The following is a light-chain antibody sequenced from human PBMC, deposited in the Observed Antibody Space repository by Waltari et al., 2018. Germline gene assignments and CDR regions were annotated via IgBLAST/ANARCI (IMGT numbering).Light chain of an antibody. V-gene: IGLV2-14*01. CDR3: SSYTSSSTWV. CDR1: SSDIAGYNY. Sequence: QSALTQPASVSGSPGQSITISCTGTSSDIAGYNYVSWYQQHPGKAPKLMIYDVSNRPSGVSNRVSGSKSGNTASLTISGLQAEDEADYYCSSYTSSSTWVFGGGTKLTVL. J-gene: IGLJ3*02. CDR2: DVS.